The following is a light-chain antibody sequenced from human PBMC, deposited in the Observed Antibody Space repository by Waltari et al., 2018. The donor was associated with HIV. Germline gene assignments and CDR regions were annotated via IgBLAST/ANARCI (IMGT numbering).Light chain of an antibody. CDR1: TGTVIRLNY. J-gene: IGLJ3*02. V-gene: IGLV7-43*01. CDR2: NTD. Sequence: QTVVTQEPSLTVSPGGTVTLTCASSTGTVIRLNYPSWFQHKPGQAPRSLIYNTDNRHSWTPDRFSGSLPGGKAALTLSGVQPEDEADYYCVIYYGGSWVFGGGTRLTVL. CDR3: VIYYGGSWV.